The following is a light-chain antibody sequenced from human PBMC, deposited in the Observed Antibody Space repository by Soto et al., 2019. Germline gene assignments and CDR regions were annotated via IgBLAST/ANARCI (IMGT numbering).Light chain of an antibody. J-gene: IGKJ2*01. Sequence: EIVMTQSPASLSVSPGDGATLSCRASQSVASNVAWYQQKPGHGPRLLIHGSSTRAVGVPARFSGSGSGTDFTLTISSLQSEDFAVYYCQQYHNWTPKYTFGQGTKLQIK. CDR3: QQYHNWTPKYT. CDR1: QSVASN. V-gene: IGKV3-15*01. CDR2: GSS.